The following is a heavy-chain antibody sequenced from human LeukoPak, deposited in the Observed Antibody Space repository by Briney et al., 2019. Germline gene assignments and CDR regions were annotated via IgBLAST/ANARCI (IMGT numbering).Heavy chain of an antibody. CDR2: IYSGGST. CDR1: GFTVSSNY. CDR3: ARDGPNWGRDFDH. Sequence: GGSLRLSCAASGFTVSSNYMSWVRQAPGKGLEWVSVIYSGGSTYYADSVKGRFTISRDNSQNTLYLQMDSLRADDTAVYYCARDGPNWGRDFDHWGQGTLVIVSS. D-gene: IGHD7-27*01. J-gene: IGHJ5*02. V-gene: IGHV3-53*01.